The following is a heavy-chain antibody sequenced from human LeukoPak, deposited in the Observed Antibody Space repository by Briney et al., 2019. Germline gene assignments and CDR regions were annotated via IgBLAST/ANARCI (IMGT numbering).Heavy chain of an antibody. V-gene: IGHV3-11*01. CDR3: ARDSIVRGNIGNDMDV. J-gene: IGHJ6*03. CDR1: GLTFSDYY. CDR2: ISHSGRTM. D-gene: IGHD2-8*01. Sequence: PGGSLRLSCAASGLTFSDYYMSWIRQAPGKGLEWVSYISHSGRTMYYADSVKGRFTISRDNAKNSLYLQMNSLRAGDTAVYYCARDSIVRGNIGNDMDVWGKGTTVTVSS.